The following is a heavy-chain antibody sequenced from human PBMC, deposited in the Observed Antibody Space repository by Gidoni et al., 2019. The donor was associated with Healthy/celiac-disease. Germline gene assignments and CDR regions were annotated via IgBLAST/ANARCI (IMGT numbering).Heavy chain of an antibody. J-gene: IGHJ4*02. V-gene: IGHV6-1*01. CDR3: ARGLSEAAGTGFDY. CDR1: GDSVSSKRAA. CDR2: TYSRSKWYN. Sequence: QVQLHQSGPRLAKPSQTLSLTCAISGDSVSSKRAAWNWIRQSPSRGLEWLGRTYSRSKWYNDYAESVKSRISINPDTSKNQFSLQLNSVTLEDTAVYYCARGLSEAAGTGFDYWGQGTLVAVSS. D-gene: IGHD6-13*01.